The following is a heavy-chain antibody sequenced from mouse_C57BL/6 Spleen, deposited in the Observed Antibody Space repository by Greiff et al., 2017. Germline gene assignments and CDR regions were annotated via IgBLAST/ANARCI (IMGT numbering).Heavy chain of an antibody. CDR2: INPNYGTT. D-gene: IGHD2-4*01. CDR3: ASQDYDGGWFAY. CDR1: GYSFTDYN. V-gene: IGHV1-39*01. J-gene: IGHJ3*01. Sequence: VQLQQSGPELVKPGASVKISCKASGYSFTDYNMNWVKQSNGKSLEWIGVINPNYGTTRYNQKFKGKATLTVYKSSSTAYMQLNSLTSEDAAVYYCASQDYDGGWFAYWGQGTLVTVSA.